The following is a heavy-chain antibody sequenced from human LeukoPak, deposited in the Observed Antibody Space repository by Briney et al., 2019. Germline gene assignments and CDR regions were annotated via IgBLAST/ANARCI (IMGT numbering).Heavy chain of an antibody. J-gene: IGHJ6*03. D-gene: IGHD3-10*01. CDR2: ISAYNGNT. CDR1: GYTFTSYG. CDR3: ARDSPQLWFGESPGYYYYMDV. Sequence: GASVKVSCKASGYTFTSYGISWVRQAPGQGLEWMGWISAYNGNTNYAQKLQGRVTMTTDTSTSTAYMELRSLRSDDTAVYYCARDSPQLWFGESPGYYYYMDVWGKGTTVTVSS. V-gene: IGHV1-18*01.